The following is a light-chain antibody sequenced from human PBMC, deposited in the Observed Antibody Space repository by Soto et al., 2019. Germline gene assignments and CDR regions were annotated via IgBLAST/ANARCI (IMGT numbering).Light chain of an antibody. J-gene: IGLJ2*01. CDR3: CSYAGSSNVI. CDR2: EVS. Sequence: QSALTQPASVSGSPGQSITISCTGTSSDVGSYNLVSWYQQHPAKAPKLMIYEVSKRPPGVSNRFSGSKSGNTASLTISGLQAEDEADYYCCSYAGSSNVIFGGGTKLTVL. CDR1: SSDVGSYNL. V-gene: IGLV2-23*02.